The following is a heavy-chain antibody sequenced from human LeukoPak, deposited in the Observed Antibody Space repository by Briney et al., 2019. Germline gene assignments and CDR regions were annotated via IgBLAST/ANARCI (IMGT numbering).Heavy chain of an antibody. CDR1: GGSLCLYS. CDR3: ARESSGTYYNPLGYMAV. CDR2: IFTSGIT. V-gene: IGHV4-4*07. J-gene: IGHJ6*03. D-gene: IGHD3-10*01. Sequence: SETLSLTCTVSGGSLCLYSRNWIRQPPGKGLEWIGRIFTSGITNHNPSLKSRVTMSVDTSKSQFSLNLSSVTAADTAVYYGARESSGTYYNPLGYMAVWGKGTTVTVSS.